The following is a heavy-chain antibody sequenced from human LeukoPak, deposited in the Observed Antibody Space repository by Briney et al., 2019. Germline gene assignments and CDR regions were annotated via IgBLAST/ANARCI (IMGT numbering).Heavy chain of an antibody. V-gene: IGHV3-30*18. Sequence: GGSLRLSCAASGFTFSSYGMHWVRQAPGKGLEWVAVISYDGSNKYYADSVKGRFTISRDNSKNMLYLQMNSLRAEDTAVYYCAKAFLAYCGGDCYSFPYYFDYWGQGTLVTVSS. CDR2: ISYDGSNK. J-gene: IGHJ4*02. CDR3: AKAFLAYCGGDCYSFPYYFDY. CDR1: GFTFSSYG. D-gene: IGHD2-21*01.